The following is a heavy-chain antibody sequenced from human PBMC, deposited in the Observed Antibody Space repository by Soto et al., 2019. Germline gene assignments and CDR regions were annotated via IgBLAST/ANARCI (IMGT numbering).Heavy chain of an antibody. Sequence: QVQLVQSGAEVKKPGSSVKVSCKASGGTFSSYDISWVRQAPGQGLEWMGGIIPIFGTANYAQKFQGRVTISAAESTSTACMELSRLRSEDRAVYYCARALVATNAFDYWGQGTLVTVSS. V-gene: IGHV1-69*12. CDR2: IIPIFGTA. CDR3: ARALVATNAFDY. CDR1: GGTFSSYD. D-gene: IGHD5-12*01. J-gene: IGHJ4*02.